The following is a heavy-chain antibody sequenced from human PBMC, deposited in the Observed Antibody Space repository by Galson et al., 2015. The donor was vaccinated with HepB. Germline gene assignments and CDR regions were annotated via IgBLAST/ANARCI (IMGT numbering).Heavy chain of an antibody. CDR3: ARLELVVGPNYYYYYGMDV. CDR2: TYYRSKWYN. D-gene: IGHD2-2*01. V-gene: IGHV6-1*01. Sequence: CAISGDSVSSNSAAWNRIRQSPSRGLEWLGRTYYRSKWYNDYAVSVKSQITINPDTSKNQFSLQLNSVTPEDTAVYYCARLELVVGPNYYYYYGMDVWGQGTTVTVSS. J-gene: IGHJ6*02. CDR1: GDSVSSNSAA.